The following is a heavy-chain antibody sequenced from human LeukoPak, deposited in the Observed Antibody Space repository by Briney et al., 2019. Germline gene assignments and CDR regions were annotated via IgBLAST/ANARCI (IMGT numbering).Heavy chain of an antibody. J-gene: IGHJ4*02. Sequence: PSQTLSLTCTVSGGSISSSSYYWGWIRQPPVKGLEWIGSIYYSRSTYYNPSLKSRVTISVDTSKNQFSLKLSSVTAADTAVYYCARLEASNWNYYFDYWGQGTLVTVSS. CDR3: ARLEASNWNYYFDY. D-gene: IGHD1-1*01. CDR1: GGSISSSSYY. V-gene: IGHV4-39*01. CDR2: IYYSRST.